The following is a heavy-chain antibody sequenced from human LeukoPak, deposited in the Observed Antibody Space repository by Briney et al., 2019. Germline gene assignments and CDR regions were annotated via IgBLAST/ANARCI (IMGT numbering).Heavy chain of an antibody. Sequence: GGSLRLSCAASVFTFSSYGMHWVRQAPGKGLESVAVRWYDGSNKYYADSVKGRVTISRDNSKNTLSLQMNSPRPEDTAVYYCARNSYDSSGNYFDYWGQGTLVSVSS. CDR2: RWYDGSNK. D-gene: IGHD3-22*01. V-gene: IGHV3-33*01. CDR1: VFTFSSYG. J-gene: IGHJ4*02. CDR3: ARNSYDSSGNYFDY.